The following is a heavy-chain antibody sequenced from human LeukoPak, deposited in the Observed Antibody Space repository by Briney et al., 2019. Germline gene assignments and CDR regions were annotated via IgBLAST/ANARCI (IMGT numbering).Heavy chain of an antibody. CDR3: ARCSGGSCYGPPVGY. CDR2: ITAYNGNT. V-gene: IGHV1-18*01. D-gene: IGHD2-15*01. J-gene: IGHJ4*02. CDR1: GYTFTSYG. Sequence: ASVKVSCKASGYTFTSYGMSWVRQAPGQGLEWMGWITAYNGNTNYAQNLQGRVTMTTDTSTSTAYMELRSPRSDDTAVYYCARCSGGSCYGPPVGYWGQGTLVTVSS.